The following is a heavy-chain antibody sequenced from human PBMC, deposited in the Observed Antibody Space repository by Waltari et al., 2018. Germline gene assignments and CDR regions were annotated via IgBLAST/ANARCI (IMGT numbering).Heavy chain of an antibody. D-gene: IGHD6-13*01. CDR3: AGGIAAAKN. J-gene: IGHJ4*02. Sequence: QVQLVESGGGLVTSGGSLRPSCAASVFPLRDYHMNWIRQAPGKGLEWISYISSSGKTIYYADSVKGRFTISRDNAKNSLYLQMNSLRAEDTAVYYCAGGIAAAKNWGQGTLVTVSS. CDR2: ISSSGKTI. CDR1: VFPLRDYH. V-gene: IGHV3-11*04.